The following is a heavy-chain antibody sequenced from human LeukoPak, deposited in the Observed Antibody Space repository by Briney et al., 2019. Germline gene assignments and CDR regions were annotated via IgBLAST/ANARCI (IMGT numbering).Heavy chain of an antibody. CDR2: ISSSSTI. Sequence: PGGSLRLSCAASGFTFSSYAMSWVRQAPGKGLEWVSYISSSSTIYYADSVKGRFTISRDNAKNSLYLQMNSLRAEDTAVYYCARDLEFTVGPWGQGTLVTVSS. CDR1: GFTFSSYA. V-gene: IGHV3-48*01. CDR3: ARDLEFTVGP. J-gene: IGHJ5*02.